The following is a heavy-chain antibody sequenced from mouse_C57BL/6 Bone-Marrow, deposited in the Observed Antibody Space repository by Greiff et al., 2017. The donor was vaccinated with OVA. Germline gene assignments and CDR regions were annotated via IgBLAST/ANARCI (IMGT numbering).Heavy chain of an antibody. CDR2: INPNNGGT. D-gene: IGHD1-1*01. CDR3: ARSPSTVVATDAMDY. V-gene: IGHV1-18*01. CDR1: GYTFTDYN. J-gene: IGHJ4*01. Sequence: SGPELVKPGASVKIPCKASGYTFTDYNMDWVKQSHGKSLEWIGDINPNNGGTIYNQKFKGKATLTVDKSSSTAYMELRSLTSEDTAVYYCARSPSTVVATDAMDYWGQGTSVTVSS.